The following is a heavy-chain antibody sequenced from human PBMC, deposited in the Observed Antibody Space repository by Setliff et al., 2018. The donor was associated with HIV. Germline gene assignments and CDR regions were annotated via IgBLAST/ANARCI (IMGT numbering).Heavy chain of an antibody. Sequence: AGGSLRLSCAASGFTFNNYAMSWVRQAPGKGLEWVSVISGSGGSIYVADSVKGRFTISRDNSENTLYLQMNSLRADDTAVYYCTKKGPKGQWLVDLYFDSWGQGTLVTVSS. CDR1: GFTFNNYA. J-gene: IGHJ4*02. CDR2: ISGSGGSI. V-gene: IGHV3-23*01. CDR3: TKKGPKGQWLVDLYFDS. D-gene: IGHD6-19*01.